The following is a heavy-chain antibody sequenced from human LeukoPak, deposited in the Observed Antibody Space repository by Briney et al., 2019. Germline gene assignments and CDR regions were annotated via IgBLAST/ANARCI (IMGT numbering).Heavy chain of an antibody. CDR3: ARRYYESSGRSHFFDY. D-gene: IGHD3-22*01. Sequence: SETLSLTCTVSGCSISSSDYYWGWIRQPPGKGLEWIGSIYYSGSTYYNPSLKSRVTISVDTSTNHFSLKLSSVTAADTAVYYCARRYYESSGRSHFFDYWGQGTLVTVSS. CDR2: IYYSGST. J-gene: IGHJ4*02. V-gene: IGHV4-39*02. CDR1: GCSISSSDYY.